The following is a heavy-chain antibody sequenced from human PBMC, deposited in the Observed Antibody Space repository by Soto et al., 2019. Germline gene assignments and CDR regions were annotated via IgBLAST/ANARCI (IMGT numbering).Heavy chain of an antibody. CDR1: GYTFTTYE. Sequence: QVQLVQSGAEVKKPGASVKVSCKACGYTFTTYEITWVREAAGQGVEWMGWMKPNSGGTIYAQQSHGRVTMNENTSRSTAYLELSSLRSEDTAVYYCARGGLVYCGADYWGQGTLVTVAS. CDR3: ARGGLVYCGADY. V-gene: IGHV1-8*01. CDR2: MKPNSGGT. D-gene: IGHD3-3*01. J-gene: IGHJ4*02.